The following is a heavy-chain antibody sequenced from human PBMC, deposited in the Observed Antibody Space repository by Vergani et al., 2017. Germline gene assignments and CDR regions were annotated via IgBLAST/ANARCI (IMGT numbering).Heavy chain of an antibody. V-gene: IGHV4-39*01. CDR3: ARRLLRGYSYGSFDY. CDR2: IFYSGST. CDR1: GGSISSSSYY. Sequence: QLQLQESGPGLVKPSETLSLTCTVSGGSISSSSYYWGWIRQPPGKGLEWIGSIFYSGSTYYNPSLKSRVTISVDTSKNQFSLKLSSVTAADTAVYYCARRLLRGYSYGSFDYWRQGTLDSVFS. D-gene: IGHD5-18*01. J-gene: IGHJ4*02.